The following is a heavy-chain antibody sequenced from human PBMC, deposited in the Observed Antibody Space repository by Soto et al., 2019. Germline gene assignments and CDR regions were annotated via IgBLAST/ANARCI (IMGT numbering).Heavy chain of an antibody. D-gene: IGHD5-18*01. CDR1: GFTFSSYA. V-gene: IGHV3-23*01. J-gene: IGHJ4*02. Sequence: GGSLRLSCAASGFTFSSYAMSWVRQAPGKGLEWVPAISGSGGSTYYADSVKGRFTISRDNSKNTLYLQMNSLRAEDTAVYYCAKDLRYSYGSPSGYWGQGTLVTVSS. CDR2: ISGSGGST. CDR3: AKDLRYSYGSPSGY.